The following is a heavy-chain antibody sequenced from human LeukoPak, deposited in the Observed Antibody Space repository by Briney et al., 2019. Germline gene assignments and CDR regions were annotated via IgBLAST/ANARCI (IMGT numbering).Heavy chain of an antibody. J-gene: IGHJ4*02. CDR3: ARDPRKFCSGGSCYGGLGY. D-gene: IGHD2-15*01. Sequence: ASVKVSCKAPGYTFTSYGISWVRQAPGQGLEWMGWISAYNGNTNYAQKLQGRVTMTTDTSTSTAYMELRSLRSDDTAVYYCARDPRKFCSGGSCYGGLGYWGQGTLVTVSS. CDR1: GYTFTSYG. CDR2: ISAYNGNT. V-gene: IGHV1-18*01.